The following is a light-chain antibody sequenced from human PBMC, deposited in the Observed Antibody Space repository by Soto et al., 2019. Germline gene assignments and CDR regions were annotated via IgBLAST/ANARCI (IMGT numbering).Light chain of an antibody. CDR2: EVS. CDR3: SLYTSSSTCV. V-gene: IGLV2-14*01. CDR1: SSDVGGYNY. Sequence: QSALTQPASVSGSPGQSITISCTGTSSDVGGYNYVSWYQQHPGKAPKLMIYEVSNRPSGVSNRFSGSKSGNTASLTISGLQAEDEADYYGSLYTSSSTCVFGGGTKVTVL. J-gene: IGLJ3*02.